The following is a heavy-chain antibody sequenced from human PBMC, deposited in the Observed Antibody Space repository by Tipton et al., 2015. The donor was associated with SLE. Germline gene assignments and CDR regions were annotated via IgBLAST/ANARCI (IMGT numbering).Heavy chain of an antibody. J-gene: IGHJ4*02. D-gene: IGHD7-27*01. CDR2: FSDGGSST. Sequence: SLRLSCAASGFTFSNYGMSWVRQAPGKGLEWVSAFSDGGSSTYYAYSVKGRFTISRDNPKNTLYLQMNSLRAEDTAVYYCAKGGTGKFDYWGQGTLVTVSS. V-gene: IGHV3-23*01. CDR1: GFTFSNYG. CDR3: AKGGTGKFDY.